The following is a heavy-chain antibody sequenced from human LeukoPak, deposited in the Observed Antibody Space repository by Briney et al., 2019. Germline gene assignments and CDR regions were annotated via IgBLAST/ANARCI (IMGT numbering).Heavy chain of an antibody. CDR3: AKDLGLLGDYVWGSYPSI. V-gene: IGHV3-30*02. Sequence: GGSLRLSCAASGFTFSSYGMHWVRQAPGKGLEWVAFIRYDGSNKYYADSVKGRFTISRDNSKNTLYLQMNSLRAEDTAVYYCAKDLGLLGDYVWGSYPSIWGQGTMVTVSS. J-gene: IGHJ3*02. CDR2: IRYDGSNK. D-gene: IGHD3-16*02. CDR1: GFTFSSYG.